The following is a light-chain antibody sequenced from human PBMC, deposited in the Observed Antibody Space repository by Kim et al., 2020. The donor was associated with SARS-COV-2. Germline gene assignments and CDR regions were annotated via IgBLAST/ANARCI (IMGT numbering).Light chain of an antibody. CDR1: KLGDKY. CDR2: RDN. CDR3: QAWDSSIYV. J-gene: IGLJ1*01. V-gene: IGLV3-1*01. Sequence: SVSPGQTASITCSGAKLGDKYASWYQQRPGQPPVVVIFRDNRRPSGIPERFSCSNSGNTATLTISGTHAMDEADYYCQAWDSSIYVFGTGTKVTVL.